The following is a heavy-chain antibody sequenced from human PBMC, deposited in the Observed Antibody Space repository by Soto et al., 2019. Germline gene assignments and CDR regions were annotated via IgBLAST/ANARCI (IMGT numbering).Heavy chain of an antibody. Sequence: QVLLVESGGGVVQPGMSLRLSCPVSGFTFSSYGMHWVRQAPGKGLEWVAGISSDGSGRFYADSVKGRFTISRDNSDNALFLQMTSLRAEDTAVYYCARDQSFLSVYLSWQFDYWGQGTLVTVYS. D-gene: IGHD3-3*01. CDR2: ISSDGSGR. CDR1: GFTFSSYG. J-gene: IGHJ4*02. CDR3: ARDQSFLSVYLSWQFDY. V-gene: IGHV3-30*03.